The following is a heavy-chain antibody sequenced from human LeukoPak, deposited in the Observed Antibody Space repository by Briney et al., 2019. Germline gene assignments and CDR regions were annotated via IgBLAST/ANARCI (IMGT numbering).Heavy chain of an antibody. CDR1: GGSISSYY. CDR2: IYYSGST. CDR3: ARTPHRFGSTDV. D-gene: IGHD3-10*01. Sequence: PSETLSLTCTVSGGSISSYYWSWIRQPPGKGLEWIRYIYYSGSTNYNPSLKSRVTISVDTSKNQFSLKLSSVTAADTAVYYCARTPHRFGSTDVWGQGTTVTVSS. J-gene: IGHJ6*02. V-gene: IGHV4-59*08.